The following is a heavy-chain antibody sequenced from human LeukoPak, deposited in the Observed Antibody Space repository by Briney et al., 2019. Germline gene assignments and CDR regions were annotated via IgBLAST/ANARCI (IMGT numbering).Heavy chain of an antibody. D-gene: IGHD6-13*01. CDR2: ISGSGGST. J-gene: IGHJ4*02. Sequence: PGGSLRLSCAASGFTFSSYAMSWVRQAPGKGLEWVSAISGSGGSTYYADSVKGRFTISRDNSKNALYLQMNSLRAEDTAVYYCAKDEGIGSSWYIDWGQGTLVTVSS. CDR3: AKDEGIGSSWYID. V-gene: IGHV3-23*01. CDR1: GFTFSSYA.